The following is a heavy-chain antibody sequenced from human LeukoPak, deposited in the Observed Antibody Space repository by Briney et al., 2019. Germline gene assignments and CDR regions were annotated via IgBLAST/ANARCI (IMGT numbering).Heavy chain of an antibody. V-gene: IGHV3-21*01. CDR3: AKSRCTSVDCYTFDS. J-gene: IGHJ4*02. CDR1: GFSFNTYN. D-gene: IGHD2-2*02. Sequence: GGSLRLSCAASGFSFNTYNMNWVRQAPGKGLEWVSYIGSSSNNIYYADSVKGRFTISRDNAKNSLFLQMNSLRAEDTAVYYCAKSRCTSVDCYTFDSWGRGTLVTVSS. CDR2: IGSSSNNI.